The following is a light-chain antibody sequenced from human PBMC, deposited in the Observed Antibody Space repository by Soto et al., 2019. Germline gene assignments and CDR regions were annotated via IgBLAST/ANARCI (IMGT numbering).Light chain of an antibody. J-gene: IGKJ2*01. V-gene: IGKV1-33*01. Sequence: DIQMTQSPSSLSASVGDRVTITCQASQDISNYLNWYQQKPGKAPKLLIYDASNLETGVPSRFSGSGSGTDFTLNISSLQPEDIATYYCQQYDNLPYTFGQGTKLEIK. CDR1: QDISNY. CDR3: QQYDNLPYT. CDR2: DAS.